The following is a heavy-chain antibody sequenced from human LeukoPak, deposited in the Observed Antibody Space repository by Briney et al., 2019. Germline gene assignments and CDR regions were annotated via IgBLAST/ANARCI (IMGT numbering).Heavy chain of an antibody. J-gene: IGHJ3*02. V-gene: IGHV3-21*01. CDR2: ISSSSSYI. CDR1: GFTFSSYS. CDR3: ARDRGSGWYFGDAFDI. Sequence: GGSLRLSCAASGFTFSSYSMNWVRQAPGKGLEWVSSISSSSSYIYYADSVKGRFTISRDNAKNSLYLQMNSLRAEDTAVYYCARDRGSGWYFGDAFDIWGQGTMVTVSS. D-gene: IGHD6-19*01.